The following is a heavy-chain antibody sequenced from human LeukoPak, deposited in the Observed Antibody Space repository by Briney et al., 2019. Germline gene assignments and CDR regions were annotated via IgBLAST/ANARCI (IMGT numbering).Heavy chain of an antibody. D-gene: IGHD3-22*01. CDR3: ARDQGGSDYYDSSGLVY. V-gene: IGHV4-4*07. J-gene: IGHJ4*02. Sequence: SETLSLTCSVSGGSISSYYWSWIRQPAGKGLEWIGRIYTSGSTNYNPSLKSRVTMSVDTSKNQFSLKLSSVTAADTAVYYCARDQGGSDYYDSSGLVYWGQGTLVTVSP. CDR1: GGSISSYY. CDR2: IYTSGST.